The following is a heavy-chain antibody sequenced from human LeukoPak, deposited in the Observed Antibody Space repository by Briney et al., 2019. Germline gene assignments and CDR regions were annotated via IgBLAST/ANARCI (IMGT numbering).Heavy chain of an antibody. D-gene: IGHD3-10*01. CDR2: IYYTGT. CDR1: GVSVSDYY. J-gene: IGHJ3*02. Sequence: SETLSLTCTVSGVSVSDYYWSWIRQSPGKGLEWIGYIYYTGTSYNPSLKSRVTISADTSKNQFSLNLGSVTAADTAVYYCARVLWFGELDAFDIWGQGTMVTVSS. CDR3: ARVLWFGELDAFDI. V-gene: IGHV4-59*02.